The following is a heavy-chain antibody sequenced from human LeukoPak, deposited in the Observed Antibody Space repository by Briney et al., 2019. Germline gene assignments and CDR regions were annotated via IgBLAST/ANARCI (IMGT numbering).Heavy chain of an antibody. Sequence: ASVKVSCKASGYTFTDFYMHWVRQAPGQGLKWMGWINPNNGGTNYAQKFQGRVTMTRDTSISTAYMELSSLRSDDTAVYYCARGHGSYYYYMDVWGKGTTVTVSS. CDR2: INPNNGGT. J-gene: IGHJ6*03. CDR1: GYTFTDFY. V-gene: IGHV1-2*02. CDR3: ARGHGSYYYYMDV. D-gene: IGHD3-10*01.